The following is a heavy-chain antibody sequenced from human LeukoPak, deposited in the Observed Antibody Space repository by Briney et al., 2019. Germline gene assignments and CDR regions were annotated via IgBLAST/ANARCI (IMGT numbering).Heavy chain of an antibody. D-gene: IGHD2-2*01. CDR2: IYTSGST. J-gene: IGHJ4*02. CDR3: ARARDCSSTSCSPGYYFDY. V-gene: IGHV4-4*07. Sequence: PSETLSLTCTVPGGSISSYYWSWIRQPAGKGLEWIGRIYTSGSTNYNPSLKSRVTMSIDTSRNQFSLKLSSVTAADTAVYYCARARDCSSTSCSPGYYFDYWGQGTLVTVSS. CDR1: GGSISSYY.